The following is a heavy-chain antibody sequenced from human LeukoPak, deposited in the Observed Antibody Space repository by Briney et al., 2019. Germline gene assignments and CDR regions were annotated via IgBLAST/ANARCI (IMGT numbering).Heavy chain of an antibody. D-gene: IGHD4-17*01. CDR1: GYTFTSYD. CDR2: ISAYNGNT. CDR3: ARDGGDYVDY. Sequence: ASVKVSCKASGYTFTSYDINWVRQATGQGPEWMGWISAYNGNTNYAQKLQGRVTMTTDTSTSTAYMELRSLRSDDTAVYYCARDGGDYVDYWGQGTLVTVSS. J-gene: IGHJ4*02. V-gene: IGHV1-18*01.